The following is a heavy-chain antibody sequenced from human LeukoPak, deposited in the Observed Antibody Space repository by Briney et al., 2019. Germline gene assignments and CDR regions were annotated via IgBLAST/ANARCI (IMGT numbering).Heavy chain of an antibody. D-gene: IGHD3-10*01. CDR3: ARDKSGSLDI. Sequence: GGSLRLSCAASGFTFSTYGMHWVRQAPGKGLEWVAFIQYDGSNKYYADSVKGRFTISRDNSKNTLYLQMNSLRAEDTAVYYCARDKSGSLDIWGQGTMVTVSS. CDR2: IQYDGSNK. CDR1: GFTFSTYG. V-gene: IGHV3-30*02. J-gene: IGHJ3*02.